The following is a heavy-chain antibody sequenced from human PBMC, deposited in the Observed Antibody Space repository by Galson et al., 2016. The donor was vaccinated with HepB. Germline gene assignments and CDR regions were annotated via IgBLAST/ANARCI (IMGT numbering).Heavy chain of an antibody. CDR1: GYIFRNYG. J-gene: IGHJ4*02. D-gene: IGHD3-16*01. CDR3: ATGTSLIRGFDH. V-gene: IGHV1-18*04. Sequence: VKVSCKGSGYIFRNYGINWVRQAPGQGLEWMGWISAYNGDTNYAPKVQGRVTMTTDISTNTATMELWNLRSDDTAVYYCATGTSLIRGFDHWGQGTLVTVSS. CDR2: ISAYNGDT.